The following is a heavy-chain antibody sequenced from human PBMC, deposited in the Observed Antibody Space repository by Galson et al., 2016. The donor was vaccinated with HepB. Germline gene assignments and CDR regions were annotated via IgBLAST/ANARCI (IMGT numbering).Heavy chain of an antibody. J-gene: IGHJ4*01. D-gene: IGHD1-14*01. V-gene: IGHV3-30*04. CDR2: VSYDGGDK. Sequence: SLRLSCAASGFTFSNYALHWVRQAPGKGLEWVAVVSYDGGDKWYGDSVRGRFTIARDDSKNTVYLQLNTLRAEDTAVYYCARSKGIGYFDYWGHGTLVTVSS. CDR3: ARSKGIGYFDY. CDR1: GFTFSNYA.